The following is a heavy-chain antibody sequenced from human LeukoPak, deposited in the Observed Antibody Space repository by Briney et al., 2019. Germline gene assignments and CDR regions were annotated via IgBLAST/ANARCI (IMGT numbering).Heavy chain of an antibody. CDR3: ARLLDYDNSGDPDTFDI. Sequence: SETLSLTCTVSGGSIGSYYWTWIRHPPGKRLECISFINYSGRTKFNPSLQSRVTISLDRSKIHVSLQLRSVTAADTAVYYCARLLDYDNSGDPDTFDIWGQGTKVTVSS. CDR2: INYSGRT. CDR1: GGSIGSYY. D-gene: IGHD3-22*01. J-gene: IGHJ3*02. V-gene: IGHV4-59*01.